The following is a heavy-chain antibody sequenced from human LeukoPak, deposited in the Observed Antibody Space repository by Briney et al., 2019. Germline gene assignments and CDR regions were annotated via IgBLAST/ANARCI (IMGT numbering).Heavy chain of an antibody. CDR1: GFTFSSYW. CDR3: AKGYYMDV. J-gene: IGHJ6*03. CDR2: INTDASST. Sequence: GGSLRLSCAASGFTFSSYWMHWVRQAPGKGLVWVSHINTDASSTSYADSVKGRFTISRDNAKNTLYLQMNSLTAEDTAVYYCAKGYYMDVWGKRAPVTVSS. V-gene: IGHV3-74*01.